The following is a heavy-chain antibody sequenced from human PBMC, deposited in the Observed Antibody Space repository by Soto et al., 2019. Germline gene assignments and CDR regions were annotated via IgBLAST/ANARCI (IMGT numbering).Heavy chain of an antibody. V-gene: IGHV4-30-2*01. Sequence: QLQLQESGSGLVKPSQPLSLTCAVSVGSISSGGSSWSWIRQPPGKVLEWIGYIYHSGSTYYNPSLTSRVTISVDRSKNQFSLKLSSVTAADTAVYYCARAGDSSGPVALGYWGQGTLVTVSS. CDR2: IYHSGST. CDR3: ARAGDSSGPVALGY. D-gene: IGHD6-19*01. CDR1: VGSISSGGSS. J-gene: IGHJ4*02.